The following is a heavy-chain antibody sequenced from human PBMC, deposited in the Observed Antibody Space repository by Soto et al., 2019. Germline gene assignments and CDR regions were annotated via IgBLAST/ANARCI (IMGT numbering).Heavy chain of an antibody. CDR3: AKDGGGPMDIVATPVGTSGMDV. V-gene: IGHV3-30*18. J-gene: IGHJ6*02. CDR1: GFTFSSYG. CDR2: ISYDGSNK. D-gene: IGHD5-12*01. Sequence: GGSLRLSCAASGFTFSSYGMHWVRQAPGKGLEWVAVISYDGSNKYYADSVKGRFTISRDNSKNTLYLQMNSLRAEDTAVYYCAKDGGGPMDIVATPVGTSGMDVWGQGTTVTVSS.